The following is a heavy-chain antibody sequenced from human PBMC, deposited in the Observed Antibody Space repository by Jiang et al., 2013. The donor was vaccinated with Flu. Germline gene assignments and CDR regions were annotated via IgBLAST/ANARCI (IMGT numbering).Heavy chain of an antibody. J-gene: IGHJ5*02. CDR3: ARRGGYYDSGWFDP. D-gene: IGHD3-22*01. V-gene: IGHV3-23*01. CDR2: ISGSGGST. Sequence: VQLLESGGGLVQPGGSLRLSCAASGFTFSSYAMSWVRQAPGKGLEWVSAISGSGGSTYYADSVKGRFTISRDNSKNTLYLQMNSLRAEDTAVYYCARRGGYYDSGWFDPGARDPGHRLL. CDR1: GFTFSSYA.